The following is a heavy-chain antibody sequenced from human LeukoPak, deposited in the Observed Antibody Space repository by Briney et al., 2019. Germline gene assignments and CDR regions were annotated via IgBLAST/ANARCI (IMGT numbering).Heavy chain of an antibody. CDR3: ARDRSSSSFDY. CDR2: IWYDGSNK. CDR1: GFTFSSYG. V-gene: IGHV3-33*01. D-gene: IGHD6-6*01. Sequence: PGGSLRLSCAASGFTFSSYGMHWVRQAPGKGLEWVAVIWYDGSNKYYADSVKGRFTISRDNSKNTLYLQMNSLRAEDTAAYYCARDRSSSSFDYWGQGTLVTVSS. J-gene: IGHJ4*02.